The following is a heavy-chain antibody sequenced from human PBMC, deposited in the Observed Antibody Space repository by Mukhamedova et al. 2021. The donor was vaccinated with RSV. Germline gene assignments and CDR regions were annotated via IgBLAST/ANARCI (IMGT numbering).Heavy chain of an antibody. Sequence: VRQAPGKGLVWVSHINNDGSSTSYADSVKGRFTISRDNARNTVYLQMNSLRAEDTAVYYCGRSYVDYRLVDDYWGQGTLVTVSS. D-gene: IGHD4-17*01. J-gene: IGHJ4*02. CDR3: GRSYVDYRLVDDY. CDR2: INNDGSST. V-gene: IGHV3-74*01.